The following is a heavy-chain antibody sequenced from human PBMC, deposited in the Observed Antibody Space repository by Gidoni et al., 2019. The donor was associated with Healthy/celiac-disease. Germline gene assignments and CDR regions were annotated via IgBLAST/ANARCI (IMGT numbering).Heavy chain of an antibody. Sequence: QVQLQQWGAGLLKPSETLSLTCAVYGGSFSGSYWSWSRQPPGKGLEWIGEITHSGSTNYNPSLKSRVTISVDTSKNQFSLKLSSVTAADTAVYYCARGLGSSGPTGGWFDPWGQGTLVTVSS. CDR1: GGSFSGSY. CDR2: ITHSGST. CDR3: ARGLGSSGPTGGWFDP. D-gene: IGHD6-19*01. V-gene: IGHV4-34*01. J-gene: IGHJ5*02.